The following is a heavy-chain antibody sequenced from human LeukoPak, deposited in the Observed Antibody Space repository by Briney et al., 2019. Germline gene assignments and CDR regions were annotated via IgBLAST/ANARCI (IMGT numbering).Heavy chain of an antibody. Sequence: GGSLRLSCVASGFTFSSYAMSWVRQAPGKGLEWVSAISGSGGSTYYADSVKGRFTISRDNSKNTLYLQMNSLRAEDTAVYYCAKWVRDSSAPPKYYFDYWGQGTLVTVSS. CDR2: ISGSGGST. CDR3: AKWVRDSSAPPKYYFDY. CDR1: GFTFSSYA. D-gene: IGHD3-22*01. J-gene: IGHJ4*02. V-gene: IGHV3-23*01.